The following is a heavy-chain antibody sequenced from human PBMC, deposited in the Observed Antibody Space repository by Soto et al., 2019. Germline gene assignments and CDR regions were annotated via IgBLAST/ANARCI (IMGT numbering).Heavy chain of an antibody. D-gene: IGHD2-15*01. CDR3: AKDFTGYCSGGTCPFHY. Sequence: EVQLVESGGGLVQPGRSLRLSCAASGFTFDDYGMHWVRQAPGKGLEWVSGISWNSGTIGYADSVKGRFTISRDNAQNSLYLQMNSLRAEDTALYYCAKDFTGYCSGGTCPFHYWGQGTLVTVSS. CDR1: GFTFDDYG. J-gene: IGHJ4*02. CDR2: ISWNSGTI. V-gene: IGHV3-9*01.